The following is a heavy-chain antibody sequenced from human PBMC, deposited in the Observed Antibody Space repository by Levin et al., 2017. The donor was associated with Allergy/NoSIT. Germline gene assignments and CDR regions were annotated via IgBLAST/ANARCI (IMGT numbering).Heavy chain of an antibody. CDR3: ARVLEDIVVVVAATDYWYFDL. V-gene: IGHV3-74*01. J-gene: IGHJ2*01. D-gene: IGHD2-15*01. CDR2: INSDGSST. CDR1: GFTFSSYW. Sequence: GGSLRLSCAASGFTFSSYWMHWVRQAPGKGLVWVSRINSDGSSTSYADSVKGRFTISRDNAKNTLYLQMNSLRAEDTAVYYCARVLEDIVVVVAATDYWYFDLWGRGTLVTVSS.